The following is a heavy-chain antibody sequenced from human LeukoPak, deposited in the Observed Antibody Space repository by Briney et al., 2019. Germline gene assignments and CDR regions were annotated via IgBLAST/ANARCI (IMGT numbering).Heavy chain of an antibody. CDR2: MNPNSGNT. D-gene: IGHD3-10*01. CDR3: ARVGGSGTGNAYHFDY. CDR1: GGTFSSYA. Sequence: ASVTVSCKASGGTFSSYAISWVRQATGQGLEWMGWMNPNSGNTGYAQKFQGRVTMTRNTSISTAYMELSSLRSEDTAVYYCARVGGSGTGNAYHFDYWGQGTLVTVSS. J-gene: IGHJ4*02. V-gene: IGHV1-8*02.